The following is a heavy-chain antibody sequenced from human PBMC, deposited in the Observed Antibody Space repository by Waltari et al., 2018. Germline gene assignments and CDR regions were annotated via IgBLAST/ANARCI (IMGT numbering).Heavy chain of an antibody. CDR2: GTDSGRA. CDR3: ARTPITMVRGVISLYYYYYMDV. D-gene: IGHD3-10*01. Sequence: QVQLQQWGAGLLKPSETLSLTCAVYGGSFSGYYWSWIRQPPGKGLEWIGEGTDSGRANYTRSLKSRVTISVDTSKNQCSLKLSSVSAADTAVYYCARTPITMVRGVISLYYYYYMDVWGKGTTVTVSS. V-gene: IGHV4-34*01. CDR1: GGSFSGYY. J-gene: IGHJ6*03.